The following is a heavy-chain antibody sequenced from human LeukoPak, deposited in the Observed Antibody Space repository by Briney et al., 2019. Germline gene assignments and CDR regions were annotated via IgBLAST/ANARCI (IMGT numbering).Heavy chain of an antibody. CDR3: AKDRYYDSSSYFLIDH. CDR1: GFTFSSFW. J-gene: IGHJ4*02. V-gene: IGHV3-7*01. Sequence: GSLRLSCAASGFTFSSFWMSWVRQAPGKGLEWVANIKQDGSEKYYVDSVEGRFTISRDNSKNTLFLQMNSLRAEDTAVYYCAKDRYYDSSSYFLIDHWGQGTLVTVSS. D-gene: IGHD3-22*01. CDR2: IKQDGSEK.